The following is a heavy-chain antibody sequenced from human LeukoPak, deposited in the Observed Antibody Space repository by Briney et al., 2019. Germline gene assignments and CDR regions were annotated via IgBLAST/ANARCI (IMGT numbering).Heavy chain of an antibody. CDR2: FNPEDAET. D-gene: IGHD3-22*01. V-gene: IGHV1-24*01. J-gene: IGHJ4*02. CDR1: GHTLSDLS. CDR3: ARDFWEYYYDSSGYQTTFFGY. Sequence: ASVKVSCKVSGHTLSDLSMHWVRQAPGKGLEWMGGFNPEDAETIYAQKFQGRVTMTTDTSTSTAYMELRSLRSDDTAVYYCARDFWEYYYDSSGYQTTFFGYWGQGTLVIVSS.